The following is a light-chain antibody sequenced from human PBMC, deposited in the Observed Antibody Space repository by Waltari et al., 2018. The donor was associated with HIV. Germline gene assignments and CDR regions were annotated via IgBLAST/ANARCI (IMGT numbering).Light chain of an antibody. CDR1: QSLLYRNGKNY. J-gene: IGKJ3*01. CDR2: LAS. Sequence: EIVMTQSPLSLPVTPGELASISCRPSQSLLYRNGKNYLEWYVQKPGQSPQLLIYLASNRASGVPARFSGSGSGTDFTLKISTVEAEDVGIYYCMQALQTPPFTFGPGTKVDLK. V-gene: IGKV2-28*01. CDR3: MQALQTPPFT.